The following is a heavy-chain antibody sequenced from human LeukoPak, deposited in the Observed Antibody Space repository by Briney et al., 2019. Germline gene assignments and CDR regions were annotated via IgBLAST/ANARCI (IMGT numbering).Heavy chain of an antibody. J-gene: IGHJ4*02. Sequence: GGSLSLSCAASGFTFSSYAMSWVRQAPGQGLELVSAISGSGGSTYYADSVKGRFTITRDNSKNTLYLQMNSLRAEDTAVYYCAKDQYYYDSSGYYYWYYFDYWGQGTLVTVSS. CDR2: ISGSGGST. CDR1: GFTFSSYA. V-gene: IGHV3-23*01. D-gene: IGHD3-22*01. CDR3: AKDQYYYDSSGYYYWYYFDY.